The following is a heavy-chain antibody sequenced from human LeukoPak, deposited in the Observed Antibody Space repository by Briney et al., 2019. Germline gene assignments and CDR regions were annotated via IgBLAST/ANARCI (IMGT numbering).Heavy chain of an antibody. J-gene: IGHJ4*02. Sequence: PPGKGLECIGSIYYSGTTYYNPSLKSRVTISVDTSKNQFSLKLSSVTAADTAVYYCASPLAWGQGTLVTVSS. V-gene: IGHV4-39*01. CDR2: IYYSGTT. D-gene: IGHD5-12*01. CDR3: ASPLA.